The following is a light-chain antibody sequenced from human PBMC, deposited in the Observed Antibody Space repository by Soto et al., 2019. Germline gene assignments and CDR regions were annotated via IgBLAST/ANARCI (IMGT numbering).Light chain of an antibody. V-gene: IGKV3D-20*02. J-gene: IGKJ3*01. CDR1: QSVTSNY. CDR3: QQRSAWPGIT. Sequence: EIVLTQSPGTLSLSPGERATLSCRASQSVTSNYLAWYQQKPGQAPRLLIYGASSRATGIPDRFSGSGSGTDFTLTISSLEPEDFALYYCQQRSAWPGITFGPGTKVDIK. CDR2: GAS.